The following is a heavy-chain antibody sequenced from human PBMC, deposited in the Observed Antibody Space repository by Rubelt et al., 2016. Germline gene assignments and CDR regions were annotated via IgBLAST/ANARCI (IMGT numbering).Heavy chain of an antibody. V-gene: IGHV4-34*01. Sequence: QVQLQEWGAGLLKPSETLTLTCAVYGGSISGYYWSWIRQHPGKGLEWIGYIYYSGSTYYNPSLKSRVTISVDTSKNQFSLKLSSVTAADTAVYYCARGPARGLRYFDYWGQGTLVAVSS. J-gene: IGHJ4*02. CDR2: IYYSGST. CDR1: GGSISGYY. CDR3: ARGPARGLRYFDY. D-gene: IGHD2-2*01.